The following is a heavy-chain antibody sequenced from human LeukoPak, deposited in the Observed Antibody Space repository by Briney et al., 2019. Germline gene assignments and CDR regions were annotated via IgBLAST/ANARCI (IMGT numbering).Heavy chain of an antibody. V-gene: IGHV3-30*02. CDR3: AKGWEYYCDY. CDR2: IRYDGSNK. D-gene: IGHD2/OR15-2a*01. CDR1: GFTFSNYG. Sequence: GGSLRLSCAASGFTFSNYGMHWVRQAPGKGLEWVAFIRYDGSNKDYADSVKGRFTFSRDNSKNTLYLQMDSLRAEDTAVYYCAKGWEYYCDYWGQGTLVTVSS. J-gene: IGHJ4*02.